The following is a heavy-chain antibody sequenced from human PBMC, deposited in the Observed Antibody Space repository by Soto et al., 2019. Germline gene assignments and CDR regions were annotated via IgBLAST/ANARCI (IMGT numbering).Heavy chain of an antibody. CDR2: ISYDGSDK. D-gene: IGHD6-13*01. V-gene: IGHV3-30*03. CDR1: GFTFSSYG. J-gene: IGHJ4*02. Sequence: QVPLVESGGGVVQPGRSLRLSCAASGFTFSSYGMHWVRQAPGKGLEWVALISYDGSDKYYADSVKGRFTISRDNSKKTLYLQMNSLRVEDTAVYYCGAGQYFSDYWGQGTLVTVSS. CDR3: GAGQYFSDY.